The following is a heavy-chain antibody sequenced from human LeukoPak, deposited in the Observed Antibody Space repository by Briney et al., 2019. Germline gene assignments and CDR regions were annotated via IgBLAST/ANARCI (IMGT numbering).Heavy chain of an antibody. CDR1: GYTFTSYG. V-gene: IGHV1-69*13. CDR2: IIPIFGTA. J-gene: IGHJ4*02. CDR3: ARDVARGKEYYFDY. D-gene: IGHD4-23*01. Sequence: SVKVSCKASGYTFTSYGISWVRQAPGQGLEWMGGIIPIFGTANYAQKFQGRVTITADESTSTAYMELSSLRSEDTAVYYCARDVARGKEYYFDYWGQGTLVTVSS.